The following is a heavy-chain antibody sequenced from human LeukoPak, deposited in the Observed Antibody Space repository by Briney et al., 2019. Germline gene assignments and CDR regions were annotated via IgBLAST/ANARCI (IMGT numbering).Heavy chain of an antibody. V-gene: IGHV3-21*01. CDR3: ARAFTYYYGSGSYPY. D-gene: IGHD3-10*01. J-gene: IGHJ4*02. CDR2: ISSSSSYI. CDR1: GFTFSSYS. Sequence: PGGSLRLSCAASGFTFSSYSMNWVRQAPGKGLEWVSSISSSSSYICYADSVKGRFTISRDNAKNSLYLQMNSLRAEDTAVYYCARAFTYYYGSGSYPYWGQGTLVTVSS.